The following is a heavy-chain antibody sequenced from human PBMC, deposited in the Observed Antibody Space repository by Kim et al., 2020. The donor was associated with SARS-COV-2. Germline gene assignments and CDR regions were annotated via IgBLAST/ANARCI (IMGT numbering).Heavy chain of an antibody. CDR3: ASGIAAAGYDYYYYGMDV. CDR2: IYTSGST. CDR1: GGSISSYY. Sequence: SETLSLTCTVSGGSISSYYWSWIRQPAGKGLEWIGRIYTSGSTNYNPSLKSRVTMSVDTSKNQFSLKLSSVTAADTAVYYCASGIAAAGYDYYYYGMDVWGQGTTVTVSS. D-gene: IGHD6-13*01. J-gene: IGHJ6*02. V-gene: IGHV4-4*07.